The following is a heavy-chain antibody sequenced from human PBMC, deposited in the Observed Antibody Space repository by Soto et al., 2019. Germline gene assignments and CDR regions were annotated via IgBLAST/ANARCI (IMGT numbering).Heavy chain of an antibody. D-gene: IGHD6-13*01. Sequence: PGESLKISCKGSGYSFTSYWIGWVRQMPGKGLEWMGIIYPGDSDTRYSPSFQGQVTISADKPISTAYLQWSSLKASDTAMYYCTRTSAAGKNYYWTDVWSQGTTVTVSS. J-gene: IGHJ6*02. CDR3: TRTSAAGKNYYWTDV. V-gene: IGHV5-51*01. CDR1: GYSFTSYW. CDR2: IYPGDSDT.